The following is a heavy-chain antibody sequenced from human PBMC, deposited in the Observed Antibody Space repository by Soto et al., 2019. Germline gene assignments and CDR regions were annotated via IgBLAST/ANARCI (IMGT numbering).Heavy chain of an antibody. CDR2: ISYDGSNK. J-gene: IGHJ6*02. V-gene: IGHV3-30*18. CDR3: AKNTKMVRGVDTYYYYGMDV. CDR1: GCTFSSYG. D-gene: IGHD3-10*01. Sequence: QVQLVESGGGVVQPGRSLRLSCAASGCTFSSYGMHWVRQAPGKGLEWVAVISYDGSNKYYADSVKGRFTISRDNSKNTLYLQMNSLRAEDTAVYYCAKNTKMVRGVDTYYYYGMDVWGQGTTVTVSS.